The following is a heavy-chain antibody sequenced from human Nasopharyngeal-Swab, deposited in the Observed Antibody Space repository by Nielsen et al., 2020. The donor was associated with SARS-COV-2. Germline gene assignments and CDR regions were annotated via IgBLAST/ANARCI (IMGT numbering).Heavy chain of an antibody. V-gene: IGHV3-23*01. D-gene: IGHD2/OR15-2a*01. CDR3: AKDLRGPYFF. CDR2: IIGSGDISGSGGST. CDR1: GFTFSGYW. J-gene: IGHJ4*02. Sequence: GESLKISCAASGFTFSGYWMHWVRQAPGKGLEWVAAIIGSGDISGSGGSTYYADSVKRRSTISRDNSKNTLSLQMNSLRAEDTAVYYCAKDLRGPYFFWGQGTLVTVSS.